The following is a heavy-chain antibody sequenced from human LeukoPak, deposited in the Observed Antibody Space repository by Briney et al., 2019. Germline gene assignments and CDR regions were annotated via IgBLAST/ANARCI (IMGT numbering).Heavy chain of an antibody. CDR1: GVTLSSYA. D-gene: IGHD3-22*01. Sequence: GGSLRLSCTASGVTLSSYAMSWARQAPGKGLEWVSAISGSGGSTYYADSVKGRFTISRDNSKNTLYLQMNSLRAEDTAVYYCAKDGLRLLLRVFDYWGQGTLVTVSS. CDR3: AKDGLRLLLRVFDY. V-gene: IGHV3-23*01. CDR2: ISGSGGST. J-gene: IGHJ4*02.